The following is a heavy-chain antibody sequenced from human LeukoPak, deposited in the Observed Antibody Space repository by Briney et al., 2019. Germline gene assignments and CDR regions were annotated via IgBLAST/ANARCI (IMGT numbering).Heavy chain of an antibody. CDR2: IKGDGSEK. CDR3: ARDKYGGTDY. CDR1: GFTFTSSW. D-gene: IGHD2-8*01. J-gene: IGHJ4*02. V-gene: IGHV3-7*03. Sequence: GGSLRLSCAASGFTFTSSWMSWVRQAPGKGLEWVANIKGDGSEKYYVDSVKGRLTISRDNAKNSLYLQMKSLRVEDTAVYYCARDKYGGTDYWGQGTLVTVSS.